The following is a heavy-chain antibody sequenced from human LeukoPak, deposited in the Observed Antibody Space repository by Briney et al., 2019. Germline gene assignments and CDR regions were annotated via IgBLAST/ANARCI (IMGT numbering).Heavy chain of an antibody. Sequence: GASVKVSCKASGGTFSSYAISWVRQAPGQGLEWMGGIIPIFGTANYAQKFQGRVTITADESTSTAYMELSRLRSDDTAVYYCARPVAGDGTAAAQFDYWGQGTLVTVSS. CDR2: IIPIFGTA. D-gene: IGHD6-13*01. J-gene: IGHJ4*02. CDR3: ARPVAGDGTAAAQFDY. V-gene: IGHV1-69*01. CDR1: GGTFSSYA.